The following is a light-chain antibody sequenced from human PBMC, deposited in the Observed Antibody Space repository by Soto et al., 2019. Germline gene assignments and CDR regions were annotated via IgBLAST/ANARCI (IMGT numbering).Light chain of an antibody. CDR2: AAS. V-gene: IGKV1-39*01. CDR3: QKYISYPWK. CDR1: QSISSY. Sequence: DIQITQSPSSLSASVGDRVTITCRASQSISSYLNWYQQKPGKAPKLLIYAASSLQSGVPSRFSGSGSGTDFTLTISSLQPDDFATYYCQKYISYPWKCGQGNTGAIK. J-gene: IGKJ1*01.